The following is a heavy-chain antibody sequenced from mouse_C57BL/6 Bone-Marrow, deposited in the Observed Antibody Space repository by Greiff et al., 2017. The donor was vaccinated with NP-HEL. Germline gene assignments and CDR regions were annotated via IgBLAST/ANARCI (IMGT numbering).Heavy chain of an antibody. CDR1: GYTFTDYY. V-gene: IGHV1-19*01. Sequence: VQLQQSGPVLVKPGASVKMSCKASGYTFTDYYMNWVKQSHGKSLEWIGVINPYNGGTSYNQKFKGKATLTVDKSSSTAYMELNSLTSEDSAVYYCAKHYYGSSSPWFAYRGQGTLVTVSA. CDR3: AKHYYGSSSPWFAY. CDR2: INPYNGGT. J-gene: IGHJ3*01. D-gene: IGHD1-1*01.